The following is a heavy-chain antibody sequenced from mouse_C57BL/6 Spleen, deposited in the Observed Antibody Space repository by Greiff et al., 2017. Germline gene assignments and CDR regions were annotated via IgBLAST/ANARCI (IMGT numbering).Heavy chain of an antibody. J-gene: IGHJ2*01. V-gene: IGHV1-59*01. CDR3: ARRARDY. Sequence: QVQLQQPGAELVRPGTSVKLSCKASGYTFTSYWMHWVKQRPGQGLEWIGVIDPSDSYTNYNQKFKGKATLTVVTSSSTAYMQLSSLTSEDSAVYYCARRARDYWGQGTTLTVSS. CDR1: GYTFTSYW. D-gene: IGHD3-1*01. CDR2: IDPSDSYT.